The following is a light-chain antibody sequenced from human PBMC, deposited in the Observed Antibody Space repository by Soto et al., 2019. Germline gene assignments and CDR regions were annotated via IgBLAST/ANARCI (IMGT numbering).Light chain of an antibody. Sequence: EIVMTQSPATLSVSPGERATLSCRASQSVSSNLAWYQQKPGQAPRRLIYGASTRATGIPARFSGSGSGTEFTLTISSLQSEDFAVYYGQQYNNWPPYTFGQGTKLEIK. V-gene: IGKV3-15*01. CDR2: GAS. CDR3: QQYNNWPPYT. J-gene: IGKJ2*01. CDR1: QSVSSN.